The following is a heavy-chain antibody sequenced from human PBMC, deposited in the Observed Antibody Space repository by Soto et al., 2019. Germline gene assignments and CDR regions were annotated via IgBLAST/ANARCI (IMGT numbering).Heavy chain of an antibody. V-gene: IGHV3-21*01. Sequence: LRLSCAASGFTFSSYSMNWVRQAPGKGLEWVSSISSSSSYIYYADSVKGRFTISRDNAKNSLYLQMNSLRAEDTAVYYCARKMAAAIDAFDIWGQGTMVTGSS. CDR1: GFTFSSYS. CDR3: ARKMAAAIDAFDI. CDR2: ISSSSSYI. J-gene: IGHJ3*02. D-gene: IGHD6-13*01.